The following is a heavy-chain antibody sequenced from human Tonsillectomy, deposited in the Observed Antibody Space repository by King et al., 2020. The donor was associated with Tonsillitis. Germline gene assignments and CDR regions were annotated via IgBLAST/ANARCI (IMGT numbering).Heavy chain of an antibody. J-gene: IGHJ4*02. CDR1: GFTFSNYA. Sequence: VQLVESGGGLVQPGGSLRLSCTASGFTFSNYAMSWVRQAPGKGLESVSAISGSGGSTFYADSVKGRFTISRDISKNTLYLQMSSLRAEDTAVYYCARHENYDILTVGFDYWGQGTLVTVSS. CDR3: ARHENYDILTVGFDY. D-gene: IGHD3-9*01. V-gene: IGHV3-23*04. CDR2: ISGSGGST.